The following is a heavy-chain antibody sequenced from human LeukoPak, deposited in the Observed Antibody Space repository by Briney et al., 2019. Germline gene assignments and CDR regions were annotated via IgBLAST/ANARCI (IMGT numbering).Heavy chain of an antibody. CDR3: PRKYDASGYFDY. V-gene: IGHV3-23*01. Sequence: GGSLRLSCVASGFDFSAYAMSWVRQAPGKGLEWVSAISGGGETAYYADSVKGRFTISRDNSKSTLYLQMNSLRAEDTAVYYCPRKYDASGYFDYWGRGALVTVSS. CDR2: ISGGGETA. D-gene: IGHD3-3*01. J-gene: IGHJ4*02. CDR1: GFDFSAYA.